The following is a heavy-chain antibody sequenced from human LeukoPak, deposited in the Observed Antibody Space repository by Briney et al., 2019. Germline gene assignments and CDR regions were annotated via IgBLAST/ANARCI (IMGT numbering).Heavy chain of an antibody. D-gene: IGHD6-6*01. J-gene: IGHJ4*02. V-gene: IGHV4-34*01. CDR1: GGSFSDYL. CDR2: INHSGST. CDR3: ARSHSSSSEVSLGY. Sequence: SETLSLTCAIYGGSFSDYLWSWIRQPPGKGLEWIGEINHSGSTNYNPSLKSRVTISVDTSKNQFSLKLSSVTAADTAVYFCARSHSSSSEVSLGYWGQGTLVTVSS.